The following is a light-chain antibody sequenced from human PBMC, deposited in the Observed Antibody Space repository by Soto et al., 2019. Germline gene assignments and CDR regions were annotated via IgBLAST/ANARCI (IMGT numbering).Light chain of an antibody. V-gene: IGKV3-20*01. J-gene: IGKJ1*01. CDR2: GAS. CDR3: QQYGSSPRT. CDR1: QSVSSSY. Sequence: EIVLTQSPGTLSLSPGERATLSCRASQSVSSSYLAWYQLKPGQAPRLLIYGASSRATGIPDRFSGSGSGTDFTLTISRLDPEDFAVYFCQQYGSSPRTFGPGTKVDIK.